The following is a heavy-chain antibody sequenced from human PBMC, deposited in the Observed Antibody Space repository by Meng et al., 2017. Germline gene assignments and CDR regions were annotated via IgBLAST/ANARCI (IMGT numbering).Heavy chain of an antibody. CDR3: ARDSSSGWYHNY. Sequence: EVQLAETGGGLIQPGGSLSLSCTASGFSVTTSYMSWVRQAPGKGLEWVSVIYSGGSTYYADSVKGRFSISRDNSKNTLYLQMNSLRAEDTAVYCCARDSSSGWYHNYWGQGTLVTVSS. CDR1: GFSVTTSY. J-gene: IGHJ4*02. D-gene: IGHD6-19*01. V-gene: IGHV3-53*02. CDR2: IYSGGST.